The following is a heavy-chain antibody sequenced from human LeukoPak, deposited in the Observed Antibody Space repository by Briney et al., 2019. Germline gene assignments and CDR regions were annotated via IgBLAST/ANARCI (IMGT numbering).Heavy chain of an antibody. V-gene: IGHV3-23*01. J-gene: IGHJ4*02. CDR3: AKDRGVIIALGGFDY. Sequence: PGGSLRLSCAASGFTFSSYGMSWVRQAPGKGLEWVSAISGSGGSTYYADSVKGRFTIPRDNSKNTPYLQMSSLRAEDTAVYYCAKDRGVIIALGGFDYWGQGTLVTVSS. D-gene: IGHD3-10*01. CDR1: GFTFSSYG. CDR2: ISGSGGST.